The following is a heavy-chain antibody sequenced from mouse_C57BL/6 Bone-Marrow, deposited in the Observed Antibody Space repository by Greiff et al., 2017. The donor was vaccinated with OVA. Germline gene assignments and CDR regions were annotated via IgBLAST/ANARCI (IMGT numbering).Heavy chain of an antibody. J-gene: IGHJ2*01. CDR2: IYPRSGNT. CDR1: GYTFTSYG. CDR3: ARDYGYYDFDY. Sequence: QVQLQQSGAELARPGASVKLSCKASGYTFTSYGISWVKQRTGQGLEWIGEIYPRSGNTYYNEKFKGKATLTADKSSSTAYMDLRSLTSEDSAVYFCARDYGYYDFDYWGQGTTLTVSS. V-gene: IGHV1-81*01. D-gene: IGHD2-3*01.